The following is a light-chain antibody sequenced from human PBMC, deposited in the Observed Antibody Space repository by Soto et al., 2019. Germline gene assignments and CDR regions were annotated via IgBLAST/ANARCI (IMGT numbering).Light chain of an antibody. CDR1: QTGRSNY. CDR2: DAS. CDR3: QQSSSYPRT. J-gene: IGKJ1*01. Sequence: VEPDAPCSLSISQVARATLSGRASQTGRSNYLAWYQHKPGQAPRLLIYDASSMPTGIPARFSGGRSGTDFTLTISSLQREDFAAYYCQQSSSYPRTFGRGTKVDIK. V-gene: IGKV3-20*01.